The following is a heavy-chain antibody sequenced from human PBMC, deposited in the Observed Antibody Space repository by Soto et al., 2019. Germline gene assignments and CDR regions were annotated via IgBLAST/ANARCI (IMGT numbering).Heavy chain of an antibody. CDR2: ISYDGSNR. D-gene: IGHD4-17*01. CDR3: ARYPVTTDYGMDV. J-gene: IGHJ6*02. V-gene: IGHV3-30-3*01. Sequence: PGGSLRLSCAASGFTFSSYAMHWVRQAPGKGPEWVAVISYDGSNRYYADSVKGRFTISRDNSKNTLYLQMNSLRAEDTAVYYCARYPVTTDYGMDVWGQGTTVTVSS. CDR1: GFTFSSYA.